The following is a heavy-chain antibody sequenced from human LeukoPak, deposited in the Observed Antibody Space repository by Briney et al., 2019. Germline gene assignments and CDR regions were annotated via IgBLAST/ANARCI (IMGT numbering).Heavy chain of an antibody. CDR3: AKHRYSGYDHSFDY. V-gene: IGHV3-30*18. J-gene: IGHJ4*02. Sequence: RRSLRLSCAPSRFTFSSYGMHWVRQAPREGREGVAGISYDVSNKYYPDSVKGRFTISRDNSKNTLYLQMTSLRAEDTAVYYCAKHRYSGYDHSFDYSGQGTLVTASS. D-gene: IGHD5-12*01. CDR1: RFTFSSYG. CDR2: ISYDVSNK.